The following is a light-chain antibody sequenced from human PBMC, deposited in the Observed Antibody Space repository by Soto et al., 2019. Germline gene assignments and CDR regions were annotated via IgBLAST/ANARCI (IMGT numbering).Light chain of an antibody. Sequence: EIVMTQSPATVCMSRGXRAALTCRTSQSVSSNLAWYQQKPGQAPRLLIYGASTRATGIPARFSGSGSGTEFTLTISSLQSEDFAVYYCQQYNNWPPWTFGQGTKVDI. CDR2: GAS. CDR3: QQYNNWPPWT. V-gene: IGKV3-15*01. J-gene: IGKJ1*01. CDR1: QSVSSN.